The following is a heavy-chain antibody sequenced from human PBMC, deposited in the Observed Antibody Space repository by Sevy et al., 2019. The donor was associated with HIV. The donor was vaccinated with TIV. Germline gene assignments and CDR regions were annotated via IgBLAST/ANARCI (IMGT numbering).Heavy chain of an antibody. CDR3: ACAVLQGAVIVIPAYGMDV. J-gene: IGHJ6*02. Sequence: ASVKVSCKTSGYNFITYGISWVRQAPGQGLEWMGWISAYTGHTTYAQGLQDRVTMTTATSTSTSWMELRSLRSGDTAVYYCACAVLQGAVIVIPAYGMDVWGQGTTVTVSS. V-gene: IGHV1-18*01. D-gene: IGHD2-21*01. CDR1: GYNFITYG. CDR2: ISAYTGHT.